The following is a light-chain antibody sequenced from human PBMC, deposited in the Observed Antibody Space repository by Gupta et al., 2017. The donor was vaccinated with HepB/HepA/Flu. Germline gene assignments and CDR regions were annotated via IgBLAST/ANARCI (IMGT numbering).Light chain of an antibody. V-gene: IGLV3-25*03. CDR2: RDN. CDR1: GLPDQF. J-gene: IGLJ3*02. CDR3: QSADTSGSYWV. Sequence: SYSLTQPPSVSVSPGQPARVTCSGDGLPDQFVYWYQQKPGQAPLLLIFRDNERPSGIPERLSGSSSGTTATLTISGVQAEDEAVYYCQSADTSGSYWVFGGGTRLTVL.